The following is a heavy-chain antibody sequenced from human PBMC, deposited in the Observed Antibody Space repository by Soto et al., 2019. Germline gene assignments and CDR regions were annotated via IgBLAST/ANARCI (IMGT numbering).Heavy chain of an antibody. CDR2: IGSGPDDS. CDR1: GFTFSTYA. Sequence: GGSLRLSCAASGFTFSTYAMSWVRQAPGKGLEWVSSIGSGPDDSDSADSVKGRFIISRDNSKNIVSLQMESLRAEDTAIYYRAKDRMNHNGVWDPFDVWGQGTVVTVSS. V-gene: IGHV3-23*01. J-gene: IGHJ3*01. CDR3: AKDRMNHNGVWDPFDV. D-gene: IGHD2-8*01.